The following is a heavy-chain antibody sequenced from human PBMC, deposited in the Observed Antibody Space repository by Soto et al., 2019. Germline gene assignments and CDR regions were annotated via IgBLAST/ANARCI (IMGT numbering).Heavy chain of an antibody. CDR1: GFTLSSYS. J-gene: IGHJ6*02. CDR3: ARDSGPKQWLVLERHYGMDV. CDR2: ISSSSSYI. D-gene: IGHD6-19*01. Sequence: GGSLSLSCAASGFTLSSYSMNWVRQAPGKGLALVSSISSSSSYIYYADSVKGRFTISRDNAKNSLYLQMNSLRAEDTAVYYCARDSGPKQWLVLERHYGMDVWRQGTTVTVSS. V-gene: IGHV3-21*01.